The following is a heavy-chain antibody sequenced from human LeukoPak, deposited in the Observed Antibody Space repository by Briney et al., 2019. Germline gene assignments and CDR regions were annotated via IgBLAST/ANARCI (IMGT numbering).Heavy chain of an antibody. CDR2: IYYSGST. J-gene: IGHJ5*02. CDR3: ARVGTRYTPRGHWSDP. D-gene: IGHD3-16*02. Sequence: SETLSLTCTVSGGSISSYYWSWIRQPPGKGLEWIGHIYYSGSTNYNPSLKSRVTISVDTSKNQFSLKLSSVTAADTAVYYCARVGTRYTPRGHWSDPWGQGTLVTVSS. CDR1: GGSISSYY. V-gene: IGHV4-59*01.